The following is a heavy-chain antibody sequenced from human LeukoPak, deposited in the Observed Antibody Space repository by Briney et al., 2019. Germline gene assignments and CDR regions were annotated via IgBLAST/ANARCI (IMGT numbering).Heavy chain of an antibody. Sequence: NPGGSLRLSCAASGFTFSSYSMNWVRQAPGKGLEWVSSISSSSSYIYYADSVKGRFTISRDNAKTSLYLQMNSLRAEDTAVYYCARVDVQYYYDSSGYQFDPWGQGTLVTVSS. CDR1: GFTFSSYS. V-gene: IGHV3-21*01. D-gene: IGHD3-22*01. CDR3: ARVDVQYYYDSSGYQFDP. J-gene: IGHJ5*02. CDR2: ISSSSSYI.